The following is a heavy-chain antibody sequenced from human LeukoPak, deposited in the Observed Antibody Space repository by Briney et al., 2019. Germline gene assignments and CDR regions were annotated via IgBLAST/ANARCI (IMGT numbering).Heavy chain of an antibody. J-gene: IGHJ4*02. CDR1: GFTFSSYG. CDR2: TWYDGSNK. D-gene: IGHD3-3*01. CDR3: ARAPNSYDFWSGYQGQDHFDY. V-gene: IGHV3-33*01. Sequence: GGSLRLSCAASGFTFSSYGMHWVRQAPGKGLEWVAVTWYDGSNKYYADSVKGRFTISRDNSKNTLYLQMNSLRAEDTAVYYCARAPNSYDFWSGYQGQDHFDYWGQGTLVTVSS.